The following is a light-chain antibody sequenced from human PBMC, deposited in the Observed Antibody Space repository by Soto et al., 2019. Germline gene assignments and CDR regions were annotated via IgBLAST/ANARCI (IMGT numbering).Light chain of an antibody. Sequence: DIQMTQSPSTLSASVGDRVTITCRASQSISSWLAWYQQKPGKAPKLLIYEASGLESGVPSRFSGSGSGTEFTLSISSLQPDDFAPYYGQQYNSYYTFGQGTKLEIK. J-gene: IGKJ2*01. CDR1: QSISSW. CDR3: QQYNSYYT. CDR2: EAS. V-gene: IGKV1-5*03.